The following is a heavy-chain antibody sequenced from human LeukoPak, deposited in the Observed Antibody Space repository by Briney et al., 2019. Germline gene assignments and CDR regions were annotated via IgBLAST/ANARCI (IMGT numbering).Heavy chain of an antibody. V-gene: IGHV1-46*01. Sequence: GASVKVSCTASGYTFTIYYMYWVRHAPGQGLEWMGVINNSGGSTSCAQKFQGRVTMTRDTSTSTVYMELSSLTSEDTAVYYCARDQSAVYPYVWGSYRSLSLFDHWGQGTLVTVSS. CDR2: INNSGGST. D-gene: IGHD3-16*02. CDR1: GYTFTIYY. CDR3: ARDQSAVYPYVWGSYRSLSLFDH. J-gene: IGHJ4*02.